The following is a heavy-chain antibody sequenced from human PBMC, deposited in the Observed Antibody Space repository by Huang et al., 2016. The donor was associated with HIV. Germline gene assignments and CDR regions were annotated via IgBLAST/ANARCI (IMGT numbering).Heavy chain of an antibody. CDR2: IIPRVGTR. J-gene: IGHJ3*01. CDR3: AKRGGAWGSPYAFDL. D-gene: IGHD3-16*01. CDR1: GGSFNNFG. Sequence: QVQLVQSGAEVRKPGSSVKVSCRASGGSFNNFGINWVRQAPGKGLEWVGGIIPRVGTRNDAQRFQGRVTITADETTGVVYMELSSLRSDDTAVYFCAKRGGAWGSPYAFDLWGPGTMVTVSS. V-gene: IGHV1-69*13.